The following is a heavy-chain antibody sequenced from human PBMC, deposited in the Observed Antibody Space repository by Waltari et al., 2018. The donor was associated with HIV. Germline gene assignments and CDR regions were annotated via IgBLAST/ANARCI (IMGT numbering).Heavy chain of an antibody. CDR1: GASVRSGSSS. Sequence: QVHLQESDPGLVKASQTLSLTCAVSGASVRSGSSSGSWIRQPAGKGLEWLGRIYTTGTTNYSPSLKSRVTMSLDTSSNQVSLKLLSVTAADTAVYYCARGGNWSEDFDYWGQGTLVTVSS. CDR3: ARGGNWSEDFDY. V-gene: IGHV4-61*02. J-gene: IGHJ4*02. D-gene: IGHD1-1*01. CDR2: IYTTGTT.